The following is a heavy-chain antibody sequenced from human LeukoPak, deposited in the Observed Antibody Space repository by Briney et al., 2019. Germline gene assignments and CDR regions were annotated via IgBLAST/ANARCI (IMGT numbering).Heavy chain of an antibody. J-gene: IGHJ4*02. CDR1: GRSISHHY. V-gene: IGHV4-59*11. Sequence: SETLSLTCTLSGRSISHHYWSCIRHPPVKGLEWIGDIHYSGSTNYNLSLKSRVTISVDTSKNQFSLKLSSATAADTAVYYCARGYYHFDYWGQGTLVTVSS. D-gene: IGHD3-10*01. CDR3: ARGYYHFDY. CDR2: IHYSGST.